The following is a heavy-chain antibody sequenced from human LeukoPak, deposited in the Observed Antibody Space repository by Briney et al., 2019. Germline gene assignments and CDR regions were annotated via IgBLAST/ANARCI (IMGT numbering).Heavy chain of an antibody. D-gene: IGHD1-7*01. CDR1: GYSISSGYY. J-gene: IGHJ4*02. Sequence: PSETLSLTCAVSGYSISSGYYWGWIRQPPGRGLGWIASIYHDGTTYYNPSLRSRVTISVDTSKNQFSLKLYSVPATDTAVYYCATRKGVYNWDSLDYWGQGTLVTVSS. CDR2: IYHDGTT. CDR3: ATRKGVYNWDSLDY. V-gene: IGHV4-38-2*01.